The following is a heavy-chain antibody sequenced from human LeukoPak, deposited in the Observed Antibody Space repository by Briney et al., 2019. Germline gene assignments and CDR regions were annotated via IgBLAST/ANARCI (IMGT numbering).Heavy chain of an antibody. CDR1: GGTFISYA. Sequence: GASVKVSFKASGGTFISYAISWVRQAPGQGLEWMGGIIPIFATTNYSPKFQGRVTITTDESTSTAYMELSSLRSEDTAVYYCARGVSVLYYYDSSGYYPLGYWGQGTLVTVSS. CDR2: IIPIFATT. J-gene: IGHJ4*02. CDR3: ARGVSVLYYYDSSGYYPLGY. D-gene: IGHD3-22*01. V-gene: IGHV1-69*05.